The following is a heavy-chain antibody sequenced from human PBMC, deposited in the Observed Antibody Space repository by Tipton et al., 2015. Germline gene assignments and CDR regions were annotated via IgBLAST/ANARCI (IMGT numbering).Heavy chain of an antibody. J-gene: IGHJ3*02. CDR2: ISGSGGST. CDR1: GFTFSSYA. D-gene: IGHD3-22*01. V-gene: IGHV3-23*01. Sequence: SLRLSCVASGFTFSSYAMSWVRQAPGKGKEWVSAISGSGGSTYYADSVKGRFTISRDNSKNTLYLPMNSLRAEDTAVYYCAKALTYYYDSSGYSDAFDIWGQGTMVTVSS. CDR3: AKALTYYYDSSGYSDAFDI.